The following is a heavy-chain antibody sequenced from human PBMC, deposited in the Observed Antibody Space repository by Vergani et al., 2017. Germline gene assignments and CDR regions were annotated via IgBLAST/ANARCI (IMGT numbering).Heavy chain of an antibody. CDR2: IIPIFGTA. CDR3: ARALRGRMVRGVIPLPDY. CDR1: GGTFSSYA. Sequence: QVQLVQSGAEVKQPGSSVKVSCKASGGTFSSYAISWVRQAPGQGLEWMGGIIPIFGTANYAQKFQGRVTITADESTSTAYMELSSLRSEDTAVYYCARALRGRMVRGVIPLPDYWGQGTLVTVSS. V-gene: IGHV1-69*12. J-gene: IGHJ4*02. D-gene: IGHD3-10*01.